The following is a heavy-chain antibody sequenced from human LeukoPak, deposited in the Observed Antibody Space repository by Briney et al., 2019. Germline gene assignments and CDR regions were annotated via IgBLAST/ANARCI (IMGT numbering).Heavy chain of an antibody. J-gene: IGHJ4*01. CDR3: ARAPAKGCYYFYY. CDR1: GVSISSYS. D-gene: IGHD2-2*01. V-gene: IGHV4-59*01. CDR2: IYYSGNT. Sequence: PSETLSLTCTVSGVSISSYSWSWIRQPPGKGLEWIGYIYYSGNTNYNPSLKSRVTISVDTSKNQFSLRLRSVTAADTAVYYFARAPAKGCYYFYYWGHGTLVTVSS.